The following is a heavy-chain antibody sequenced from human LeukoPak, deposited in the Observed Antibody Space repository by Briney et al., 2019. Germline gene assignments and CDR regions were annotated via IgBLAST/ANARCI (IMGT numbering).Heavy chain of an antibody. CDR3: ARGIVGATPYYFDY. Sequence: KRGESLKISCKGSGYSFTRFWIGWVRQLPGKVLEWMAIIYPGDSDNRNSPSFQGQVTISADKSTSTAYLQWSSLKASDTAMYYCARGIVGATPYYFDYWGQGTLVTVPS. J-gene: IGHJ4*02. V-gene: IGHV5-51*01. D-gene: IGHD1-26*01. CDR1: GYSFTRFW. CDR2: IYPGDSDN.